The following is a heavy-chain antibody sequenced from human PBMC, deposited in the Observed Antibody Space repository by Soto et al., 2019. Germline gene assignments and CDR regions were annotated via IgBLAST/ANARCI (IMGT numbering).Heavy chain of an antibody. CDR2: INHSGST. CDR1: GGSFSGYY. CDR3: ARGLAFDI. V-gene: IGHV4-34*01. Sequence: QVQLQQWGAGLLKPSETLSLTCAVYGGSFSGYYWSWIRQPPGKGLEWIGEINHSGSTNYNPSLKSRVTISVDTSKNQFSLKPSSVTAADTAVYYCARGLAFDIWGQGTMVTVSS. J-gene: IGHJ3*02.